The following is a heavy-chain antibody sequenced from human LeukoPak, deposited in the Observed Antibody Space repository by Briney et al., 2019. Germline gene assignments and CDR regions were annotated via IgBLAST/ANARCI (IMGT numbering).Heavy chain of an antibody. CDR2: IYSGGST. J-gene: IGHJ4*02. D-gene: IGHD3-10*01. V-gene: IGHV3-66*01. CDR3: ARGGGATMVRGVATYDS. CDR1: GFTVSSNY. Sequence: PGGSLRLSCAASGFTVSSNYMSWVRQAPGKGLEWVSVIYSGGSTYYADSVKGRFTISRDNSKNTLYLQMNSLRAEDTAVYYCARGGGATMVRGVATYDSWGQGTLVTVSS.